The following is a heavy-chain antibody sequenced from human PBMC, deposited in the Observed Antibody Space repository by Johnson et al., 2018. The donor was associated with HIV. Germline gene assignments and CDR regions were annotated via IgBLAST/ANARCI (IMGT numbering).Heavy chain of an antibody. Sequence: VQLVESGGGVVQPGGSLRLSCAASGLSVSYGYMTWVRQAPGKGLEWVSVIYSGGSTYYADSVKGRFTISRDNSKNTLYLQMNSLRAEDTAVYYCAKDRYSSSSVGAFDIWGQGTMVTVSS. J-gene: IGHJ3*02. D-gene: IGHD6-6*01. CDR1: GLSVSYGY. CDR3: AKDRYSSSSVGAFDI. V-gene: IGHV3-66*01. CDR2: IYSGGST.